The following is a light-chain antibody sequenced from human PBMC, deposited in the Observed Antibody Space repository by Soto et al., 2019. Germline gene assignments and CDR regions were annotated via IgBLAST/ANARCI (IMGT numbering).Light chain of an antibody. Sequence: LTQSPATLSLSPGERATLSCRASQSVSSYLAWYQQKPGQAPRLLIYDASNRATGIPARFSGSGSGTDFTLTISSLEPEDVAVYYCQQRSDWPPLTFGGGTKVEIK. J-gene: IGKJ4*01. CDR2: DAS. CDR3: QQRSDWPPLT. V-gene: IGKV3-11*01. CDR1: QSVSSY.